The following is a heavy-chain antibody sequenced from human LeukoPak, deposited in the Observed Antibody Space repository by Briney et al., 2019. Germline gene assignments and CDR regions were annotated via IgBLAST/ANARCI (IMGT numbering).Heavy chain of an antibody. Sequence: AGGSLRLSCAASGFTFSGSAMHWVRQASGKGLEWVGRIRSKANSYATAYAASVKGRFTISRDDSKNTAYLQMNSLKTEDTAVYYCTRRYSSSSEVSRGMDVWGQGTTVTVSS. CDR3: TRRYSSSSEVSRGMDV. D-gene: IGHD6-6*01. CDR1: GFTFSGSA. CDR2: IRSKANSYAT. J-gene: IGHJ6*02. V-gene: IGHV3-73*01.